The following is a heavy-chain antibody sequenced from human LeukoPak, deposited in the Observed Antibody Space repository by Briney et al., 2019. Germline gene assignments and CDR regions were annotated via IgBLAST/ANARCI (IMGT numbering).Heavy chain of an antibody. J-gene: IGHJ4*02. Sequence: GGSLRLSCAASGFTVSSTYMSWVRQAPGKGLEWVSVIYSGGKTYYADSVKGRFTISRDNSKNTLYLQMNSLRAEDAAVYYCARGVANYYESSGYQNWGQGTLVTVPS. CDR2: IYSGGKT. D-gene: IGHD3-22*01. CDR1: GFTVSSTY. V-gene: IGHV3-53*01. CDR3: ARGVANYYESSGYQN.